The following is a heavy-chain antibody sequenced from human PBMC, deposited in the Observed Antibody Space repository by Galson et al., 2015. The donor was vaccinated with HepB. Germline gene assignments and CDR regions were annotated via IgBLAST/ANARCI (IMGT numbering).Heavy chain of an antibody. Sequence: SLRLSCAASAFTFSDYYMGWIRQAPGKGLEWVSYISSSSSNTNYADSVKGRFTISRDNAKNSLYLQMNSLRAEDTAVYYCARHPKDNSGCYDFDSWGQGTLVTVSS. D-gene: IGHD1-26*01. V-gene: IGHV3-11*06. CDR1: AFTFSDYY. CDR3: ARHPKDNSGCYDFDS. J-gene: IGHJ4*02. CDR2: ISSSSSNT.